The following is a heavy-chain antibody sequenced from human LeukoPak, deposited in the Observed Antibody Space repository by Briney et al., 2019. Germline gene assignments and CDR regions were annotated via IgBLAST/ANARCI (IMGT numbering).Heavy chain of an antibody. CDR2: ISYDGSNK. CDR3: AKDALTLITSFDS. D-gene: IGHD3-22*01. V-gene: IGHV3-30*18. Sequence: PGGSLRLSCAASGFTFSSYGTHCVRQAPGKGLEWVAGISYDGSNKYYADSVKGRFTISRDNSKNTLYLQMNSRRAEDTAVYYCAKDALTLITSFDSWGQGTLVTASS. J-gene: IGHJ4*02. CDR1: GFTFSSYG.